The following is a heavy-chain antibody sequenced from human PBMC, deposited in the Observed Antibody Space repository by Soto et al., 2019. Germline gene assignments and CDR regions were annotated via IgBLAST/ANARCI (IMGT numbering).Heavy chain of an antibody. CDR3: ARDRGRWYSSGVQDY. J-gene: IGHJ4*02. CDR2: INAGNGNT. D-gene: IGHD6-19*01. Sequence: QVQLVQSGAEVKKPGASVKVSCKASGYTFTSYAMHWVRQAPGQRLEWMGWINAGNGNTKYSQKFQGRVTITRDTSASTAYMELSRLRSEDTAVYYCARDRGRWYSSGVQDYWGQGTLVTVSS. CDR1: GYTFTSYA. V-gene: IGHV1-3*01.